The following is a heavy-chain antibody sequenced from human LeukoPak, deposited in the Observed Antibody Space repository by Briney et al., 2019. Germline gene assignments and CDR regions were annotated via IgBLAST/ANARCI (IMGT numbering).Heavy chain of an antibody. CDR1: GDSVSRSSYY. D-gene: IGHD3-22*01. CDR2: IYYIGST. CDR3: ARYYDSTGSFDY. V-gene: IGHV4-61*01. Sequence: SGTLSLTCTVSGDSVSRSSYYWTWIRQPPGKGLEWIGYIYYIGSTNYNPSLGSRLTMSVDTSKNQFSLRLSSVIAADTAVYYCARYYDSTGSFDYWGQGTLVTVSS. J-gene: IGHJ4*02.